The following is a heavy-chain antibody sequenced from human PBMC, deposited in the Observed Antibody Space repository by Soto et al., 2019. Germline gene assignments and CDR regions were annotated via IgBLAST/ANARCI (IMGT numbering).Heavy chain of an antibody. Sequence: EVQVVESGGALVKPGRSLRLSCTTSGFTFGDYAMSWFRQAPGKGLEWVGFIRSKGYGGTTQYAASVKGRFTISRDDSESIAYLQMDSMTTEDTALYYCARVGSASLMVVVIADHWGQGTQVTVSS. D-gene: IGHD3-22*01. CDR3: ARVGSASLMVVVIADH. J-gene: IGHJ4*02. CDR1: GFTFGDYA. CDR2: IRSKGYGGTT. V-gene: IGHV3-49*05.